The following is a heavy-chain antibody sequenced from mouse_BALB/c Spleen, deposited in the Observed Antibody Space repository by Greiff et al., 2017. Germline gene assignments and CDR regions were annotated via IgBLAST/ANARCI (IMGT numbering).Heavy chain of an antibody. Sequence: EVHLVESGGGLVKPGGSLKLSCAASGFTFSDYYMYWVRQTPEKRLEWVATISDGGSYTYYPDSVKGRFTISRDNAKNNLYLQMRSLKSEDTAMYYCAREEDYDSWFAYWGQGTLVTVST. CDR2: ISDGGSYT. J-gene: IGHJ3*01. CDR3: AREEDYDSWFAY. V-gene: IGHV5-4*02. CDR1: GFTFSDYY. D-gene: IGHD2-4*01.